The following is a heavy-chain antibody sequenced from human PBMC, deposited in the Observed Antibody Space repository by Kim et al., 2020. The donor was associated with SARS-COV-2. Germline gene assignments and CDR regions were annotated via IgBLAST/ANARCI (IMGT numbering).Heavy chain of an antibody. CDR2: IYYSGST. V-gene: IGHV4-59*01. CDR1: GGSISSYY. D-gene: IGHD3-10*01. J-gene: IGHJ3*02. Sequence: SETLSLTCTVSGGSISSYYWSWIQQPPGKGLEWIGYIYYSGSTNYNPSLKSRVTISVDTSKNQFSLKLSSVTAADTAVYYCARTPLFRAFDIWGQGTMVTVSS. CDR3: ARTPLFRAFDI.